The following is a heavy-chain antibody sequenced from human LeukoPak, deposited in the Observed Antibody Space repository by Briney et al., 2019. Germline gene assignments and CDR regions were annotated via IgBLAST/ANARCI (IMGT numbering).Heavy chain of an antibody. J-gene: IGHJ4*02. Sequence: GGSLRLSCVGSGFNFGSYAMDWVRQAPGKGLEWVGDISYDGGYQSYAVSVRGRFTISRDNSKNTMYLRMDSLRVEDAAVYYCATESSLSNWGRETLVTVSS. CDR1: GFNFGSYA. V-gene: IGHV3-30*04. CDR2: ISYDGGYQ. CDR3: ATESSLSN.